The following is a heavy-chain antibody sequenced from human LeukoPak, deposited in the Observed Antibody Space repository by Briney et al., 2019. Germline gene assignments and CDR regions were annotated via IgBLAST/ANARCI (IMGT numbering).Heavy chain of an antibody. V-gene: IGHV3-23*01. CDR3: AKDYQWEYDYVWGSYRPRDYYFDY. J-gene: IGHJ4*02. CDR1: GFTFSSYG. D-gene: IGHD3-16*02. CDR2: ISGSGGST. Sequence: PGGTLRLSCAASGFTFSSYGMSWVRQAPGKGLEWVSAISGSGGSTYYADSVKGRFTISRDNSKNTLYLQMNSLRAEDTAVYYCAKDYQWEYDYVWGSYRPRDYYFDYWGQGTLVTVSS.